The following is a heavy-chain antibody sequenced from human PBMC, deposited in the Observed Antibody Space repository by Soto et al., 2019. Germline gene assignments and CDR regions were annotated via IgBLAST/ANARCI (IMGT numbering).Heavy chain of an antibody. D-gene: IGHD3-16*01. CDR1: GASIRSYH. Sequence: ETLSLTCAVSGASIRSYHWSWIRQPAGKGLEWIGRMQHTGNTNYNPSLKSRVTMSVDTSKNQISLKMTSVTAADTAVYFCAKGVSSRRWFDPWGQGILVTVSS. CDR3: AKGVSSRRWFDP. CDR2: MQHTGNT. J-gene: IGHJ5*02. V-gene: IGHV4-4*07.